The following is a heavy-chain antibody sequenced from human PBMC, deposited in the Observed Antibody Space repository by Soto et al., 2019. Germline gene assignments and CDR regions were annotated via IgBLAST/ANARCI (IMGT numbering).Heavy chain of an antibody. V-gene: IGHV3-15*01. J-gene: IGHJ6*03. CDR2: IKSKTDGGTT. D-gene: IGHD2-2*01. CDR1: GFTFSNAW. CDR3: TAHYCSSTSCPGRYYYYYYMDV. Sequence: GGSLRLSCAASGFTFSNAWMSWVRQAPGKGLEWVGRIKSKTDGGTTDYAAPVKGRFTISRDDSKNTLYLQMNSLKTEDTAVYYCTAHYCSSTSCPGRYYYYYYMDVWGKGTTVTVSS.